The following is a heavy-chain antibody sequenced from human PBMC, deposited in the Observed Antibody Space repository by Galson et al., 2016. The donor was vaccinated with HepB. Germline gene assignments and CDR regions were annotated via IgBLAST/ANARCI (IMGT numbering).Heavy chain of an antibody. V-gene: IGHV3-30*04. CDR1: GFTFNTYA. CDR2: ISYDGTDK. D-gene: IGHD2-15*01. J-gene: IGHJ6*02. Sequence: SLRLSCAASGFTFNTYAMHWVRQAPGKGLEWVALISYDGTDKYYADSVKGRFTISRDNPNNTMYVQMNSLRADDTAVYYCVRDKGSWNLGKFYYYGLDVWGHGTRVNVSS. CDR3: VRDKGSWNLGKFYYYGLDV.